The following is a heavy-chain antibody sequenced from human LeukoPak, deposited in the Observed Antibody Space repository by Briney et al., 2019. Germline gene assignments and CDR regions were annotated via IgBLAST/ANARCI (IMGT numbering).Heavy chain of an antibody. Sequence: PGGSLRLSCAASGFTVSSNYMSWVRQAPGKGLEWVSVIYSGGSTYYADSVKGRFTISRDNSKNTLYLQMNSLRAEDTAVYYCARESDHSNYPGTFDHWGPGTLVAVSS. CDR3: ARESDHSNYPGTFDH. D-gene: IGHD4-11*01. V-gene: IGHV3-53*01. J-gene: IGHJ4*02. CDR1: GFTVSSNY. CDR2: IYSGGST.